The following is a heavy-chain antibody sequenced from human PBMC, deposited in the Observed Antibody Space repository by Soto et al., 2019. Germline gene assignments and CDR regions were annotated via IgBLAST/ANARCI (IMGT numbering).Heavy chain of an antibody. Sequence: EVQLVESGGGLVQPGRSRRLSCAASGLTFDDYAMPWVRQAPGKGLEWVSGISWNSGSIGYADSVKGRFTISRDNAKNSLYLQMNSLRAEDTALYYCAKDRGLVLSFYFDYWGQGTMVTVSS. CDR3: AKDRGLVLSFYFDY. V-gene: IGHV3-9*01. J-gene: IGHJ4*02. D-gene: IGHD6-13*01. CDR1: GLTFDDYA. CDR2: ISWNSGSI.